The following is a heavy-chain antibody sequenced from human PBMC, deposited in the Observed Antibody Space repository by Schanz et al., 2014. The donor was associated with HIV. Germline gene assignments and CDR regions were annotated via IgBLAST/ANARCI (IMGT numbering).Heavy chain of an antibody. CDR2: IIPLFGTS. J-gene: IGHJ4*02. Sequence: QVQLVQSGAAVQKPGSSVKVFCRASGGTFINYAFSWVRQAPGQGLEWMGGIIPLFGTSNYAQKFQGRVTMTADKSTSAAYMELSSLRSEDTAVYYCVRGVIYYDSGSYYNYFDYWGQGTLVTVSS. D-gene: IGHD3-10*01. CDR1: GGTFINYA. CDR3: VRGVIYYDSGSYYNYFDY. V-gene: IGHV1-69*06.